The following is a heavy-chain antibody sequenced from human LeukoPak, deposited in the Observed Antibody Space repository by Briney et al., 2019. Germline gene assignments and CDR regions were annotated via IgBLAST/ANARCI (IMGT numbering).Heavy chain of an antibody. CDR3: ARDNSNSYLYYYYGMDV. Sequence: GGSLRLSCAASGFTFSSYSMNWVRQARGKGLEWVSSISSRSSYIYYADSVKGRLTISRDNAKNSLYLQMNSLRAEDTAVYYCARDNSNSYLYYYYGMDVWGQGTTVTVSS. D-gene: IGHD4-11*01. CDR1: GFTFSSYS. J-gene: IGHJ6*02. V-gene: IGHV3-21*01. CDR2: ISSRSSYI.